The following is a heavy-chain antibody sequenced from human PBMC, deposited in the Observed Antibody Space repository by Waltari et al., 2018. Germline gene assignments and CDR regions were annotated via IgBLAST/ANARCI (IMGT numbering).Heavy chain of an antibody. Sequence: QVQLQQWGAGLLKPSETLSLTCAVYGGSFSGYYWSWIRQPPGKGLEWIGEINHGGSTNYNPSLKSRVTISVDTSKNQFSLKLSAVTAADTAVYYCARVRSRGDWLFDYWGQGTLVTVSS. CDR3: ARVRSRGDWLFDY. CDR2: INHGGST. CDR1: GGSFSGYY. D-gene: IGHD3-9*01. V-gene: IGHV4-34*01. J-gene: IGHJ4*02.